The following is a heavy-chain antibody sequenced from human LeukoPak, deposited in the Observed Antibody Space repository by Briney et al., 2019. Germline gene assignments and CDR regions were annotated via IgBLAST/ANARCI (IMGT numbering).Heavy chain of an antibody. CDR3: ARALDILTGTFDY. D-gene: IGHD3-9*01. J-gene: IGHJ4*02. CDR2: INHSGST. V-gene: IGHV4-34*01. CDR1: GGSFSGYY. Sequence: SETLSLTCAVYGGSFSGYYWSWIRQPPGKGLEWIGEINHSGSTNYNPSLKSRVTISVDTSKNQFSLKLSSVTAADTAVYYCARALDILTGTFDYWGQGTLVTVSP.